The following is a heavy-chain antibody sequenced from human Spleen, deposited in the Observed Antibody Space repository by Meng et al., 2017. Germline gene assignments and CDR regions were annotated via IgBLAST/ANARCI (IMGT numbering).Heavy chain of an antibody. D-gene: IGHD6-13*01. CDR1: GFIFSNAW. CDR3: TTTTTSIAAADTEYYFDY. V-gene: IGHV3-15*01. J-gene: IGHJ4*02. CDR2: IKSRIDGGTA. Sequence: GESLKISCAGSGFIFSNAWMSWVRQAPGKGLEWLGRIKSRIDGGTADYAAPVKGSFIISRDDSKNILKLQMNRLKTENTAEYYCTTTTTSIAAADTEYYFDYWGQGTLITVSS.